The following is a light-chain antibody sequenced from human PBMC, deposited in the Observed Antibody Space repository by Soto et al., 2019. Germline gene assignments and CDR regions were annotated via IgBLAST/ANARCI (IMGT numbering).Light chain of an antibody. V-gene: IGLV3-21*02. CDR1: NIGSTS. CDR3: QVWNITTDHYV. Sequence: SYELTQPPSVYVAPGQTARITCGGNNIGSTSVHWYQQRPGQAPVLVVYDDNDRPSGIPERFSGSNSENTATLTITRVEAGDEADYYCQVWNITTDHYVFGTGTKVTVL. CDR2: DDN. J-gene: IGLJ1*01.